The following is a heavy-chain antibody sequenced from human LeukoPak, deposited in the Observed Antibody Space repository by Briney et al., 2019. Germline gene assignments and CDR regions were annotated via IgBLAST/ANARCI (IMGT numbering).Heavy chain of an antibody. D-gene: IGHD4-17*01. CDR3: AKNFYGDYNFFFDY. CDR2: ISGSGGIT. V-gene: IGHV3-23*01. J-gene: IGHJ4*02. CDR1: GLTFSSYA. Sequence: GGTLRLSCAASGLTFSSYALAWVRQAPGKALEWVSAISGSGGITYYADSVKGHFTISRDNSKNTLYLQMNSLRAEDTAIYYCAKNFYGDYNFFFDYWGQGTLVTVSS.